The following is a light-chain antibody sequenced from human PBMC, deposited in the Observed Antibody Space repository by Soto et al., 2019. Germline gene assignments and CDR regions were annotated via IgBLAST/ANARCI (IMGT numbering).Light chain of an antibody. Sequence: QSALTQPPSVCGSPGQSVAISCTGTSSDVGSSNGVSWYQQPPGTAPKLMIYDVSNQPSGVPDRFSGSKSGNTASLTIFGLQAEDEAEYYFSSYTTSSTNVLGTRTKVTLL. J-gene: IGLJ1*01. V-gene: IGLV2-18*02. CDR1: SSDVGSSNG. CDR2: DVS. CDR3: SSYTTSSTNV.